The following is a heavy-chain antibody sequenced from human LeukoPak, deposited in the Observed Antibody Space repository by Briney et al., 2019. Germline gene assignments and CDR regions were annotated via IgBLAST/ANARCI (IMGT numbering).Heavy chain of an antibody. Sequence: KPSETLSLTCSVSGGSISRYFWNWIRQPAGKGLEWIGHIYTSGRTNYNPSLKSRVTMSVDTSKNHFSLKLSSVTAADTAVYYCARGTREMATIFDYWGQGTLVSVSS. CDR2: IYTSGRT. CDR1: GGSISRYF. V-gene: IGHV4-4*07. J-gene: IGHJ4*02. D-gene: IGHD5-24*01. CDR3: ARGTREMATIFDY.